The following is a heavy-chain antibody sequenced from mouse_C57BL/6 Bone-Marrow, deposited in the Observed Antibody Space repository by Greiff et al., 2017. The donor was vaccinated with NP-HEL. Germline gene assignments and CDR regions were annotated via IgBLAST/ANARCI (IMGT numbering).Heavy chain of an antibody. J-gene: IGHJ3*01. Sequence: VQLQQSGAELVRPGASVKLSCTASGFNIKDDYMHWVKQRPEQGLEWIGWIDPENGDTEYASKFQGKATITADTSSNTAYLQLSSLTSEDTAVYYCTLYGYDGGFAYWGQGTLVTVSA. CDR2: IDPENGDT. CDR3: TLYGYDGGFAY. V-gene: IGHV14-4*01. D-gene: IGHD2-2*01. CDR1: GFNIKDDY.